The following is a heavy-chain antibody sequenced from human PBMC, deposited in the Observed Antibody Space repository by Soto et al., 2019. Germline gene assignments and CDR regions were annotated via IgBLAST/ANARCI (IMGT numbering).Heavy chain of an antibody. CDR2: ISSSSSYI. Sequence: EVQLVESGGGLVKPGGSLRLSCAASGFTFSSYSMNWVRQAPGKGLEWVSSISSSSSYIYYAESVKGRFTISRDNAKNLLYLQMNSLRAEDTAVYYCARGGCSSTSCYVYFDYWGQGTLVTVSS. CDR1: GFTFSSYS. J-gene: IGHJ4*02. D-gene: IGHD2-2*01. CDR3: ARGGCSSTSCYVYFDY. V-gene: IGHV3-21*01.